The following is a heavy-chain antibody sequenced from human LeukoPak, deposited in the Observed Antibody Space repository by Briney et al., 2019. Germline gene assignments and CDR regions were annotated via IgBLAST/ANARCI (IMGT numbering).Heavy chain of an antibody. CDR2: ISGSGGST. Sequence: GGSLRLSCAASGFTFSTYAVSWVRQAPGKGLEWVSSISGSGGSTSYADSVKGRFTISRDNSKNTLYLQMNSLRAEDTAIYYCARVAGTKCFDYWGQGTLVTVSS. J-gene: IGHJ4*02. CDR1: GFTFSTYA. D-gene: IGHD6-19*01. V-gene: IGHV3-23*01. CDR3: ARVAGTKCFDY.